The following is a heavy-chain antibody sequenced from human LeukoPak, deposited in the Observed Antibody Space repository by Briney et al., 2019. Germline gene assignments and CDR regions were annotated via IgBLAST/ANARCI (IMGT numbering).Heavy chain of an antibody. Sequence: KPSETLSLTCAVYGGSFSGYYWSWIRQPPGKGLEWIGEINHSESTNYNPSLKSRVTISVDTSKNQFSLKLSSVTAADTAVYYCARGPRSSGYTYYYYYYMDVWGKGTTVTVSS. CDR2: INHSEST. V-gene: IGHV4-34*01. D-gene: IGHD5-12*01. CDR1: GGSFSGYY. J-gene: IGHJ6*03. CDR3: ARGPRSSGYTYYYYYYMDV.